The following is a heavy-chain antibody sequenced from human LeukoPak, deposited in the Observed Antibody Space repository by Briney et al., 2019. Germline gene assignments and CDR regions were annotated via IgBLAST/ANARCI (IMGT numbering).Heavy chain of an antibody. V-gene: IGHV3-30*03. Sequence: GESLKISCAASGFTFSSYGMHWVRQAPGKGLEWVAVISYDGSNKYYADSVKGRFTISRDNSKNTLYLQMNSLRAEDTAVYYCATRRTFRYWGQGTLVTVSS. CDR3: ATRRTFRY. D-gene: IGHD3-16*01. CDR1: GFTFSSYG. CDR2: ISYDGSNK. J-gene: IGHJ4*02.